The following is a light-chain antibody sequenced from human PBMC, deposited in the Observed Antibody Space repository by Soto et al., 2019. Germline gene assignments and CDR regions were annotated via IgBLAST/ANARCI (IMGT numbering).Light chain of an antibody. CDR1: STEVDGYDY. J-gene: IGLJ1*01. Sequence: QSVLTQPASVSGSPGQSITISCTGASTEVDGYDYVSWYQQHPGQAPKLMIYDVNNRPSGVSYRFSGSKSGDTASLTIFGLQAEDDADYYCSSYTSSAPFYVFGTGTKVTVL. CDR2: DVN. V-gene: IGLV2-14*03. CDR3: SSYTSSAPFYV.